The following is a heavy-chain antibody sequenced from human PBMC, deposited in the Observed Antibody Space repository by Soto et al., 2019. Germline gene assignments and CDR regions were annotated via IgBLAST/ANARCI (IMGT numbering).Heavy chain of an antibody. CDR3: AREYSSGWYRYFHH. CDR1: GGSISSGGYY. Sequence: QVQLQESGPGLVKPSQTLSLTCTVSGGSISSGGYYWSWIREHPGLGLEWLGSVYYTGSTYSKRPLKCRVIMSVDRSTNQFSLMLSSVTAADTAVYYCAREYSSGWYRYFHHWGQGTLVTVAS. CDR2: VYYTGST. V-gene: IGHV4-31*03. D-gene: IGHD6-19*01. J-gene: IGHJ1*01.